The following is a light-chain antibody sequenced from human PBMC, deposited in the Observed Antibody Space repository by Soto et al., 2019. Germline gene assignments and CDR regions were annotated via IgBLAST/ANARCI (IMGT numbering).Light chain of an antibody. CDR1: QTISSW. V-gene: IGKV1-5*03. CDR3: QQYNSYWT. CDR2: KSS. Sequence: IQMTQSPSTLSGYVGDRVTIPCRASQTISSWLAWYQQKPGKAPKLLIYKSSTLKSGVPSRFSGSGSGTEFTLTISSLQPDDFATYYCQQYNSYWTFAQGTKVDI. J-gene: IGKJ1*01.